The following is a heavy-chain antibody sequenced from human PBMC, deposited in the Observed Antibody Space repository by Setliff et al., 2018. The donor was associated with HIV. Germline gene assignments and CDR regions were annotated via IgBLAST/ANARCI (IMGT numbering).Heavy chain of an antibody. Sequence: GESLKISCAASGFTFSNYGMYWVRQAPGKGLEWVAFIRYDGSNKYYADSVKGRFTISRDNSKNTLYLQINRLRSEDTAVYYCARGGSGWGMDFYYYYMDVWGKGTTVTVSS. D-gene: IGHD6-19*01. V-gene: IGHV3-30*02. CDR3: ARGGSGWGMDFYYYYMDV. CDR1: GFTFSNYG. J-gene: IGHJ6*03. CDR2: IRYDGSNK.